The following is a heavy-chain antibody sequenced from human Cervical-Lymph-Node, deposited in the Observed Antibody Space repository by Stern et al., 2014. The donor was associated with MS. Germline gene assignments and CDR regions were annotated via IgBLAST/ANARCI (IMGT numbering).Heavy chain of an antibody. CDR1: GGSFGNHA. CDR3: AREGGDFGQLQFVLDI. Sequence: QMQLVQSGAEVKRPGSSVKGSCKASGGSFGNHAISWVRQVPGQVLEWVGSVMPVFGVTISAQRLQDRVTFTADKSTATAYMELNSLRYEDTAVYYCAREGGDFGQLQFVLDIWGQGTLITVYS. D-gene: IGHD5-24*01. V-gene: IGHV1-69*09. J-gene: IGHJ3*01. CDR2: VMPVFGVT.